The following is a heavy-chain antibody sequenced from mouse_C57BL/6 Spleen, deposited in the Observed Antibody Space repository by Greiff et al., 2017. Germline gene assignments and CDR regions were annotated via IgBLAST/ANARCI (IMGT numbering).Heavy chain of an antibody. CDR1: GYAFSSSW. V-gene: IGHV1-82*01. Sequence: QVQLQQSGPELVKPGASVKISCKASGYAFSSSWMNWVKQRPGKGLEWIGRIYPGDGDTNYNGKFKGKATLTADKSSSTAYMQLSSLTSEDSAVYFCARGGLGLFDYWGQGTTLTVSS. CDR2: IYPGDGDT. J-gene: IGHJ2*01. D-gene: IGHD3-3*01. CDR3: ARGGLGLFDY.